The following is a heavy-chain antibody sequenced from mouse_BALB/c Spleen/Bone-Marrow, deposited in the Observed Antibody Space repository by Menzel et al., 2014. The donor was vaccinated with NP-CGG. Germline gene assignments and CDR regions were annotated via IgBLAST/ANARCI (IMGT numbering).Heavy chain of an antibody. J-gene: IGHJ2*01. CDR2: IDPANGNT. CDR1: GFNIKDTY. V-gene: IGHV14-3*02. D-gene: IGHD2-14*01. CDR3: ARYYRYDY. Sequence: VQLQQSGAELVKPGASVKLSCTASGFNIKDTYMHWVKQRPEQGLEWIGRIDPANGNTKYDPKFQGKATFTADTSSNTAYMQLSSLTSEDSAVYYCARYYRYDYWGQGTTLTVSS.